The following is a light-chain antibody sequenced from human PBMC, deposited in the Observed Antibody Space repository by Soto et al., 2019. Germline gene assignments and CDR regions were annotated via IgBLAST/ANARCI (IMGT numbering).Light chain of an antibody. CDR2: DAS. V-gene: IGKV3-11*01. CDR1: QSVSSY. CDR3: QQRYTWVT. Sequence: EIVLTQSPATLSLSPGERATLSCRASQSVSSYLAWFQQKPGQAPRLLIYDASNRATGIPARFSGSGSGTDFTLTISSLEPEDSAVYYCQQRYTWVTFGGGTKVEIK. J-gene: IGKJ4*01.